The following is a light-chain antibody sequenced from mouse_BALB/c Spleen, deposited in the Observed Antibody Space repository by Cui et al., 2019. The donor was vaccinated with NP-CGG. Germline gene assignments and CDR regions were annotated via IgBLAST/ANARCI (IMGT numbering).Light chain of an antibody. CDR1: TGTVTTTNY. CDR2: GTN. J-gene: IGLJ1*01. Sequence: AVFTQESAPTTSPGETVTLTCRSSTGTVTTTNYANWVQEKPDHLFTGLIGGTNNRAPGVPARFSGSLNGDKAALTITGAQTEDEAIYFCALWYSNHWVFGGGTKLTVL. CDR3: ALWYSNHWV. V-gene: IGLV1*01.